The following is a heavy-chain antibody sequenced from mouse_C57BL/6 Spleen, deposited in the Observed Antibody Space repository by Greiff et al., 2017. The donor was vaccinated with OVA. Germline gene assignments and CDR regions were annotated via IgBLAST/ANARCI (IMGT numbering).Heavy chain of an antibody. J-gene: IGHJ3*01. CDR1: GYTFTSYW. V-gene: IGHV1-61*01. Sequence: QVHVKQPGAELVRPGSSVKLSCKASGYTFTSYWMDWVKQRPGQGLEWIGNIYPSDSETHYNQKFKDKATLTVDKSSSTAYMQLSSLTSEDSAVYYCARWGYDYDGTWFAYWGQGTLVTVSA. CDR2: IYPSDSET. D-gene: IGHD2-4*01. CDR3: ARWGYDYDGTWFAY.